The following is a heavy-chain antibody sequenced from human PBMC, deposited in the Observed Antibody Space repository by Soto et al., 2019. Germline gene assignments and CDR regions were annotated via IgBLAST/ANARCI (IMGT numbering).Heavy chain of an antibody. D-gene: IGHD2-15*01. CDR1: GYSFTSYW. Sequence: GESLKISCKGSGYSFTSYWIGWVRQMPGKGPEWMGIIYPGDSDTRYSPSFQGQVTISADKSISTAYLQWSSLKASDTAMYYCARPKCSGGSCYNSPYYYYGMDVWGQGTTVTVSS. J-gene: IGHJ6*02. V-gene: IGHV5-51*01. CDR3: ARPKCSGGSCYNSPYYYYGMDV. CDR2: IYPGDSDT.